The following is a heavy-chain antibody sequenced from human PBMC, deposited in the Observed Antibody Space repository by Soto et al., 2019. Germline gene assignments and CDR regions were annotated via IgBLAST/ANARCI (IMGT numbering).Heavy chain of an antibody. CDR1: GGSISSYY. J-gene: IGHJ4*02. D-gene: IGHD5-18*01. V-gene: IGHV4-59*01. CDR3: AIGLTYGYGQYFDY. CDR2: IYYIGST. Sequence: YETLSLTCTVSGGSISSYYWSWIRQPPGKGLEWIGYIYYIGSTNYNPSLKSRVTISVYTAKHQFSLKLSSVTAADTAVYYCAIGLTYGYGQYFDYWGQGTLVTVSS.